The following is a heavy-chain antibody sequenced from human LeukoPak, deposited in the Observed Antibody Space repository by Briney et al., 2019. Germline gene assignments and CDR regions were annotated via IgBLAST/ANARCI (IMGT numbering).Heavy chain of an antibody. V-gene: IGHV3-30*18. CDR3: AKDLHYYGPGSSPQY. Sequence: GGSLRLSCAASGFTFSSYGMHWVRQAPGKGLEWVALISYDGSTKHYADSVKGRFTISRDNSKNTLSLQINSLRSEDTAVYYCAKDLHYYGPGSSPQYWGQGTLVTVSS. CDR2: ISYDGSTK. CDR1: GFTFSSYG. J-gene: IGHJ4*02. D-gene: IGHD3-10*01.